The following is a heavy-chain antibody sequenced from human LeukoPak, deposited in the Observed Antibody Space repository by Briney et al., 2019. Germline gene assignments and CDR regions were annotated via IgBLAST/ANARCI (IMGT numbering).Heavy chain of an antibody. CDR1: GYSFTSYW. CDR3: ARGGRGIVVVPAAIPLHSWFDP. CDR2: IYPGDSDT. V-gene: IGHV5-51*01. Sequence: GESLKISCKGSGYSFTSYWIGWVRQMPGKGLEWMGIIYPGDSDTRYSPSFQGQVTISADKSISTAYLQWSSLKASDTAMYFCARGGRGIVVVPAAIPLHSWFDPWGQGTLVTVSS. J-gene: IGHJ5*02. D-gene: IGHD2-2*01.